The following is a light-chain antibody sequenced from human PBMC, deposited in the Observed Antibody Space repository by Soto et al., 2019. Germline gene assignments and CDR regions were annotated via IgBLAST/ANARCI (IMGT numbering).Light chain of an antibody. J-gene: IGKJ5*01. V-gene: IGKV1-5*03. Sequence: DIPMTHSPSTLSAYVGDRVTISCRASQSISSWLAWYPQKPGKAPKSLIYKASNLESGVPSRFSGSGSGTEFTLTSSSRQPDDLATYYCQQYLSYPITFGQGTRLEIK. CDR2: KAS. CDR1: QSISSW. CDR3: QQYLSYPIT.